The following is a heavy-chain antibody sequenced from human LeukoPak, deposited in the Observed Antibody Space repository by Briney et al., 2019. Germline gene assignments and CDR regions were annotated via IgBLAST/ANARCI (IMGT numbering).Heavy chain of an antibody. J-gene: IGHJ4*02. D-gene: IGHD4-17*01. Sequence: KPSETLSLTCAVYGGSFSGYYWSWIRQPPGKGLEWIGEINHSGSTNYNPSLKSRVTISVDTSKNQFSLKLSSVTAADTAVYYCARGHESALHYGDRGVIGYWGQGTLVTVSS. CDR1: GGSFSGYY. CDR2: INHSGST. V-gene: IGHV4-34*01. CDR3: ARGHESALHYGDRGVIGY.